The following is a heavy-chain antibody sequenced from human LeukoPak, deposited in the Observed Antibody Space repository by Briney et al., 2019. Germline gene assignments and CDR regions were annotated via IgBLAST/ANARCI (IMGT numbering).Heavy chain of an antibody. J-gene: IGHJ4*02. V-gene: IGHV1-18*01. D-gene: IGHD3-16*01. CDR2: ISAFNGNT. Sequence: ASVNVSFTASGYIFTSYGVSWVRQAPGQGLEWMGWISAFNGNTNYAQKFRGRVTMTTEASTSTAYMELRSLRSDDTAFYYCAREPGLARSTFFDYWGQGTLVTVST. CDR3: AREPGLARSTFFDY. CDR1: GYIFTSYG.